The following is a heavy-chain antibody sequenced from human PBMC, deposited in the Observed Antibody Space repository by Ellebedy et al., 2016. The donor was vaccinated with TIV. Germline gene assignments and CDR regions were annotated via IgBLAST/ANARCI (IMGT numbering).Heavy chain of an antibody. Sequence: GGSLRLXCSASGFRFSKFWMHWVRRVPGKGLVWVSRINEDGTIRNYADSVKGQFTISRDNSKNTLYLQMNTLRAEDTAVYFCVRPKRVTSGWYERPLDYWGQGTLVTVSS. V-gene: IGHV3-74*01. J-gene: IGHJ4*02. CDR1: GFRFSKFW. CDR2: INEDGTIR. CDR3: VRPKRVTSGWYERPLDY. D-gene: IGHD6-19*01.